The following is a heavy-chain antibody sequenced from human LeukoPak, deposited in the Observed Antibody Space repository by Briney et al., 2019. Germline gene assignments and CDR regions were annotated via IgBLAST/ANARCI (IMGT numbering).Heavy chain of an antibody. J-gene: IGHJ4*02. CDR3: SSSWYGAYYFDY. D-gene: IGHD6-13*01. Sequence: HPGGSLRLSCAASGFTFSSYWMSWVRQAPGKGLEWVANIKQDGSEKYYVDSVKGRFTISRDNAKNSLYLQMNSLRAEDTAVYYRSSSWYGAYYFDYWDQGTLVTVSS. CDR1: GFTFSSYW. V-gene: IGHV3-7*01. CDR2: IKQDGSEK.